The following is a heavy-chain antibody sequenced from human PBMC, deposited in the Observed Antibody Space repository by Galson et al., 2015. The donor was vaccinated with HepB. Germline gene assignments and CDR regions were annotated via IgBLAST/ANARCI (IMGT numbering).Heavy chain of an antibody. V-gene: IGHV3-48*03. CDR3: ARAYYDSVMGEAVDY. CDR2: ISSSGSTI. Sequence: SLRLPCAASGFTFSSYEMNWVRQAPGKGLEWVSYISSSGSTIYYADSVKGRFTISRDNAKNSLYLQMNSLRAEDTAVYYCARAYYDSVMGEAVDYWGQGTLVTVSS. CDR1: GFTFSSYE. J-gene: IGHJ4*02. D-gene: IGHD3-22*01.